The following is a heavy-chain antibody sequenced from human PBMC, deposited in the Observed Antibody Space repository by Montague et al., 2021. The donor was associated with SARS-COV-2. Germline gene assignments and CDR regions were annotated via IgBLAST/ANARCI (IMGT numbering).Heavy chain of an antibody. D-gene: IGHD2-15*01. J-gene: IGHJ4*02. V-gene: IGHV4-59*08. CDR1: GGSISSFY. Sequence: SETLSLTCTVSGGSISSFYWSWFRQPPGKGLEWIGYISDSGSTNYNPSLTSRVTMSVDTSKNQFSLKVNSVTAADTAVCYCARHYSATLPAVYWGQGTLVTVSS. CDR2: ISDSGST. CDR3: ARHYSATLPAVY.